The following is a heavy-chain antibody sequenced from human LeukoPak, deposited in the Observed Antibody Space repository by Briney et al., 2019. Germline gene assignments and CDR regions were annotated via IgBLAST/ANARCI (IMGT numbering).Heavy chain of an antibody. V-gene: IGHV4-59*01. CDR3: ARLRGNYFPDY. CDR2: IYYSGSI. Sequence: SETLSLTCTVSGDSISGEYWTWIRQPPGKGLEWIGYIYYSGSINYNPSLKSRLTISVDTSKNQFSLKLSSVTAADTAVYYCARLRGNYFPDYWGQGTLVTVSS. J-gene: IGHJ4*02. CDR1: GDSISGEY. D-gene: IGHD4-11*01.